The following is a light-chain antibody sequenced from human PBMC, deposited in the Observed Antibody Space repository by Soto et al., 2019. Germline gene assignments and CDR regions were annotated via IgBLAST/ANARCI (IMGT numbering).Light chain of an antibody. CDR2: TAS. Sequence: DIQMTQSPASLSASVGDRVTITCRASQGIDNYLAWYQQKPGRVPKLLIHTASNLQSEVPSRFSGSGSGTDFALTISSPQPEDVATYYCQKYNSAPHTFGQGTKVEIK. CDR1: QGIDNY. J-gene: IGKJ1*01. CDR3: QKYNSAPHT. V-gene: IGKV1-27*01.